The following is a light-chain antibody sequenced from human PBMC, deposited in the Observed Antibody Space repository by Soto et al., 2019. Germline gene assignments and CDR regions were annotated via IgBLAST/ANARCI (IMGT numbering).Light chain of an antibody. CDR2: AAS. CDR1: QRISNS. Sequence: DIQLTQSPSSLSASVGDRVTITCRASQRISNSLNWYQQRPGRAPKLLIYAASTLQSGVPSRFSGSGSGTDFTLTISNLQPEDFATYYCQHFYPTPPVTFGQGTRLEIK. J-gene: IGKJ5*01. CDR3: QHFYPTPPVT. V-gene: IGKV1-39*01.